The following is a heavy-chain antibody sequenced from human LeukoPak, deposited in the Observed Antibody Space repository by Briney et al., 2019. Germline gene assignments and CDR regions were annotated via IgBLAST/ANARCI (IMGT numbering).Heavy chain of an antibody. CDR2: IYSGGST. V-gene: IGHV3-53*01. D-gene: IGHD4/OR15-4a*01. J-gene: IGHJ4*02. CDR1: GFIVSSNY. CDR3: ARDLYGGNPDY. Sequence: GGSLRLSCAASGFIVSSNYMSWVRHAPGKGLEWVSVIYSGGSTYYADSVKGRFTISRDNSKNTLYLQMHSLRAEDTAVYYCARDLYGGNPDYWGQGTLVTVSS.